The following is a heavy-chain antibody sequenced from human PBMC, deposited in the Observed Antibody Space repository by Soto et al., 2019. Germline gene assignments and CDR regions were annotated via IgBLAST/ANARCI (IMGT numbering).Heavy chain of an antibody. J-gene: IGHJ4*02. V-gene: IGHV3-30*03. D-gene: IGHD6-19*01. CDR3: ASGSGWHGGKWDY. CDR2: ISYDGSNK. CDR1: GFTFSSYG. Sequence: QVQLVESGGGVVQPGRSLRLSCAASGFTFSSYGMHWVRQAPGKGLEWVAVISYDGSNKYYADSVKGRFTLSRDNSKNTLYLQMNSLGDEDTAVYYCASGSGWHGGKWDYWGQGTLVTVSS.